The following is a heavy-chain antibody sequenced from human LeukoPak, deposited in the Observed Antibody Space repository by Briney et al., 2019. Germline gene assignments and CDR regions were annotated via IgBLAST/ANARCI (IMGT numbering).Heavy chain of an antibody. CDR3: ARETTTVVTTGDVGYYYYYMDV. CDR1: GYTFTGYY. D-gene: IGHD4-23*01. J-gene: IGHJ6*03. V-gene: IGHV1-2*02. Sequence: ASVKVSCKASGYTFTGYYMHWVRQAPGQGLEWMGWINPNSGGTNYAQKFQGRVTMTRDTSISTAYMELSRLRSDDTAVYYCARETTTVVTTGDVGYYYYYMDVWGKGTTVTISS. CDR2: INPNSGGT.